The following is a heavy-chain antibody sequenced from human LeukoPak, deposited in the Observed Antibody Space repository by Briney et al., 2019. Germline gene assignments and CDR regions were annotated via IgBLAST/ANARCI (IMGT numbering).Heavy chain of an antibody. D-gene: IGHD3-10*01. J-gene: IGHJ6*02. CDR1: GFTFSSYG. CDR2: ISYDGGNK. V-gene: IGHV3-30*18. Sequence: GRSLRLSCAASGFTFSSYGVHWVRQAPGKGLEWVAVISYDGGNKHYADSVKGRFTISRDNSKNTLYLQMSSLRAEDTAVYYCAKDLLKATTTMGNYYYYYGMDVWGQGTTVTVS. CDR3: AKDLLKATTTMGNYYYYYGMDV.